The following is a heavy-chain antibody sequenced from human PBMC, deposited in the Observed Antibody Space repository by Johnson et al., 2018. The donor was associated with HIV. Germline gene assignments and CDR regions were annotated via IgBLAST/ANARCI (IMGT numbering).Heavy chain of an antibody. CDR2: IKQDGSEK. CDR1: GFTFSNAW. CDR3: ARKGRRRSIAAAGADAFDI. Sequence: EQLVESGGGLVKPGGSLRLSCAASGFTFSNAWMSWVRQAPGKGLEWVANIKQDGSEKYYVDSVKGRFTISRDNAKNSLYLQMHSLRAEDTALYYCARKGRRRSIAAAGADAFDIWGQGTMVTVSS. V-gene: IGHV3-7*03. D-gene: IGHD6-13*01. J-gene: IGHJ3*02.